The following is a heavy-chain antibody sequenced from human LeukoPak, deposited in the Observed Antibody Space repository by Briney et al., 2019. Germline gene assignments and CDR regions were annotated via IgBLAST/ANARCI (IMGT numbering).Heavy chain of an antibody. CDR1: GGSISSYY. CDR3: ARRGHLTLFDY. V-gene: IGHV4-59*08. Sequence: PSETLSLTCTASGGSISSYYWSWIRQPPGKGLEWIGYIYYSGSTNYNPSLKSRVTISVDTSKNQFSLKLSSVTAADTAVYYCARRGHLTLFDYWGQGTLVTVSS. CDR2: IYYSGST. J-gene: IGHJ4*02. D-gene: IGHD3-16*01.